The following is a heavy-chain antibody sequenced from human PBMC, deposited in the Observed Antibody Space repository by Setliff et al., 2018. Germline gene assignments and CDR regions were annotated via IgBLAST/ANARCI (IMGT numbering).Heavy chain of an antibody. J-gene: IGHJ5*02. D-gene: IGHD6-13*01. CDR2: IYTGGST. CDR1: GGSISSGDYY. Sequence: SETLSLTCTVSGGSISSGDYYWSWIRQPAGKGLEWIGHIYTGGSTNYNPSLKSRVTISVDTSKNQFSLKLSSVTAADTAVYYCAREGYSSLIGWFDPWGQGTLVTVSS. V-gene: IGHV4-61*09. CDR3: AREGYSSLIGWFDP.